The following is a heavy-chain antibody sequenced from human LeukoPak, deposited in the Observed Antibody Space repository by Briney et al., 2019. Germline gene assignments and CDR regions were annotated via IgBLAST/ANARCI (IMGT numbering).Heavy chain of an antibody. J-gene: IGHJ4*02. D-gene: IGHD6-13*01. V-gene: IGHV3-23*01. CDR3: ATVWAYSSSS. CDR2: ISGSGGST. Sequence: PGGSLRLSCAASGFTFSSYAMSWVRQAPGKGLDWVSAISGSGGSTYYADSVKGRFTISRDNSKNTLYLQMNSLRAEDTAVYYCATVWAYSSSSWGQGTLVTVSS. CDR1: GFTFSSYA.